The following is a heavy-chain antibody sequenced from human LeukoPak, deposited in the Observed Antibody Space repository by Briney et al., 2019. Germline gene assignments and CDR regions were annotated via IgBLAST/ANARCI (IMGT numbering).Heavy chain of an antibody. CDR2: INHSGST. V-gene: IGHV4-34*01. D-gene: IGHD3-22*01. CDR1: GGSFSGYY. Sequence: SETLSLTCAVYGGSFSGYYWSWIRQPPGKGLEWIGEINHSGSTNYNPSLKSRVTISVDTSKNQFSLKLSSVTAADTAVYYCARGPQYYYDSSGYVFDCWGQGTLVTVSS. CDR3: ARGPQYYYDSSGYVFDC. J-gene: IGHJ4*02.